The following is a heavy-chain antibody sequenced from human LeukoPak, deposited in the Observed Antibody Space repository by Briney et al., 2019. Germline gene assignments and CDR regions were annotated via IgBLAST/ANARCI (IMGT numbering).Heavy chain of an antibody. CDR1: GFTFSGSA. Sequence: GGSLRLSCAASGFTFSGSAMHWVRQASGKGLEWVGRITSKANSYATAYAASVKGRFTISRDDSKNTAYLQMNSLKTEDTAVYYCTRSESGTYKGGFDFWGQGTLVTVSS. V-gene: IGHV3-73*01. CDR2: ITSKANSYAT. D-gene: IGHD1-26*01. J-gene: IGHJ4*02. CDR3: TRSESGTYKGGFDF.